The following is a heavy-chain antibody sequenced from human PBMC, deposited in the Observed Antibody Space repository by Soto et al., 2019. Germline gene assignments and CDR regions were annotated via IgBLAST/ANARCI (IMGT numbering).Heavy chain of an antibody. CDR3: ARSHPTSYYYGSGSPAPYYYYYYGMDV. Sequence: ASVKVSCKASGYTFTSYDINWLRQATGQGLEWMGWMNPNSGNTGYAQKFQGRVTMTRNTSISTAYMELSSLRSEDTAVYYCARSHPTSYYYGSGSPAPYYYYYYGMDVWGQGTTVTVSS. J-gene: IGHJ6*02. D-gene: IGHD3-10*01. CDR2: MNPNSGNT. CDR1: GYTFTSYD. V-gene: IGHV1-8*01.